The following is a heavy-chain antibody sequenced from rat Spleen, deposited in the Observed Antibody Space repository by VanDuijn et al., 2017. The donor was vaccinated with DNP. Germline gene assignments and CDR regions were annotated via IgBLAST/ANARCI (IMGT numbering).Heavy chain of an antibody. CDR1: GFNLSDYY. CDR3: ARQTGRAYFDY. D-gene: IGHD5-1*01. CDR2: ITASGART. Sequence: EVLLVESGGGLVQPGRSLQLSCEVSGFNLSDYYMAWVRQAPKRGLAWVATITASGARTYFPDSVKGRFTISRDNAKSSLYLQMNSLKSEDTATYYCARQTGRAYFDYWGQGVMVTVSS. V-gene: IGHV5-25*01. J-gene: IGHJ2*01.